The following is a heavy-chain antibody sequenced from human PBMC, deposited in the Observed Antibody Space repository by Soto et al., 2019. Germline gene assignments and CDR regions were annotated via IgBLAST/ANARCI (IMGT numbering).Heavy chain of an antibody. CDR3: ARDPLYSYGNYYYYYMDV. J-gene: IGHJ6*03. CDR1: GFTLSSYG. CDR2: IWYDGSNK. V-gene: IGHV3-33*01. D-gene: IGHD5-18*01. Sequence: PGXSLRLSCAASGFTLSSYGMHWFRQAPGNGLEWVAVIWYDGSNKYYADSVKGRFTISRDNSKNTLYLQMNSLRAEDTAVYYCARDPLYSYGNYYYYYMDVWGKGTTVTVSS.